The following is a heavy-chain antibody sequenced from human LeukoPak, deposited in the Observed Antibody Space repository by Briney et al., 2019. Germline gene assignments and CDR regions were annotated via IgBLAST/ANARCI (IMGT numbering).Heavy chain of an antibody. CDR2: TTSSGKTI. CDR1: GFTFSSYT. D-gene: IGHD1-14*01. CDR3: TRDRSRAEDD. J-gene: IGHJ4*02. V-gene: IGHV3-48*01. Sequence: GGSLRLSCAASGFTFSSYTMNWVRQAPGKGLEWVSYTTSSGKTIYYADSLEGRFTISRDNAKNSLYLQMNSLRGEDTAVYYCTRDRSRAEDDWGQGTLVTVSS.